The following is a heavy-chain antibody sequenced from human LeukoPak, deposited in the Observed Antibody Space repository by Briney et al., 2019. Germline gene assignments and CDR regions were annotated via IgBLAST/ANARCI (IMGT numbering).Heavy chain of an antibody. D-gene: IGHD3-22*01. CDR3: AKGTVIVGYYFDS. CDR1: GFTFSSYG. V-gene: IGHV3-30*18. CDR2: ISNDGSDK. Sequence: GGSLRLSCAASGFTFSSYGIHWVRQAPGKGLEWVAVISNDGSDKSYADYVKGRFTISRDNSKNTLYLQMNSLRAEDTAVYFCAKGTVIVGYYFDSWGQGTLVTVSS. J-gene: IGHJ4*02.